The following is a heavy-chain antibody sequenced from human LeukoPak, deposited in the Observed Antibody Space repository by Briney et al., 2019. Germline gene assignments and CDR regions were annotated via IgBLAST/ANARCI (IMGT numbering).Heavy chain of an antibody. D-gene: IGHD3-22*01. CDR2: IYHAGAT. V-gene: IGHV4-38-2*02. CDR1: NFSITSNYY. Sequence: SETLSLTCTVSNFSITSNYYWVWIRQPPGKRLEWIGSIYHAGATFYNPSLQSRVTISLDTSNNQFSLKLSSVTAADTAVYYCARRLEVVISHDAFDIWGQGTMVTASS. J-gene: IGHJ3*02. CDR3: ARRLEVVISHDAFDI.